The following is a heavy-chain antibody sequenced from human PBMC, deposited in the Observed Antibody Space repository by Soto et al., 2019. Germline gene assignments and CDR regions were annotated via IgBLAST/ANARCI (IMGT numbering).Heavy chain of an antibody. CDR3: VRVMSSSSVRVAH. D-gene: IGHD6-6*01. Sequence: QVQLQESGPGLVKPSQTLSLTCTVSGGSISSGDYYWSWIRQPPGKDLEWIGYIYYSGSTYYNPTLKSRVTMSGDTSKNQVSQNLSSVTAAATAVYYCVRVMSSSSVRVAHWGQGTLVTVSS. CDR2: IYYSGST. CDR1: GGSISSGDYY. V-gene: IGHV4-30-4*01. J-gene: IGHJ5*02.